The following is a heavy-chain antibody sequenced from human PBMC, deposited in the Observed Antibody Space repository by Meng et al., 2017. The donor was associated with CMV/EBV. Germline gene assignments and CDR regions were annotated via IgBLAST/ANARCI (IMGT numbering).Heavy chain of an antibody. V-gene: IGHV1-18*01. Sequence: ASVKVSCKASGYTFTSYGISWVRQAPGQGLEWMGWISAYNGNTNYAQKLQGRVTMTTDTSTSTAYMELRSLRSDDTAVYYCARNAFGNDILSYFDYWGQGTLVTVSS. CDR2: ISAYNGNT. D-gene: IGHD3-9*01. CDR3: ARNAFGNDILSYFDY. CDR1: GYTFTSYG. J-gene: IGHJ4*02.